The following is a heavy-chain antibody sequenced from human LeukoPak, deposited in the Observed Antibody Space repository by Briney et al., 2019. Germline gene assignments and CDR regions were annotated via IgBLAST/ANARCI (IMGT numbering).Heavy chain of an antibody. Sequence: SETLSLTCTVSGGSISSYYWSWIRQPPGKGLEWTGYIYYSGSTNYNPSLKSRVTISVDTSKNQFSLKLSSVTAAETAVYYCARDKGDYGDYVLGYWGQGTLVTVSS. V-gene: IGHV4-59*01. J-gene: IGHJ4*02. CDR3: ARDKGDYGDYVLGY. CDR1: GGSISSYY. D-gene: IGHD4-17*01. CDR2: IYYSGST.